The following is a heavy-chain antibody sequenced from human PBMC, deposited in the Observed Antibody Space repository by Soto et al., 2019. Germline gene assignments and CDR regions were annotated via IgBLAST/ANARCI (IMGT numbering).Heavy chain of an antibody. CDR2: IIPIFGTA. V-gene: IGHV1-69*01. CDR3: ARAGGNIAARPGANYYYGMDV. J-gene: IGHJ6*02. Sequence: QVQLVQSGAEVKKPGSSVKVSCKASGGTFSSYAISWVRQAPGQGLEWMGGIIPIFGTANYAQKFQGRVTITADESTSTAYMELSSLRSDDTAVYYCARAGGNIAARPGANYYYGMDVWGQGTTVTVSS. D-gene: IGHD6-6*01. CDR1: GGTFSSYA.